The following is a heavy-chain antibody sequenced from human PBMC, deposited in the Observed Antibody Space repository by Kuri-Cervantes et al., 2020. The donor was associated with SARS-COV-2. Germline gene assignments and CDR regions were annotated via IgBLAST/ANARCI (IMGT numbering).Heavy chain of an antibody. J-gene: IGHJ6*03. D-gene: IGHD6-13*01. V-gene: IGHV3-21*01. Sequence: GESLKISCAASGFSFSSYGMNWVRQAPGKGLEWVSSISSTSSYIYYADSVKGRFTISRDNAKNSLYLQMNSLRAEDTAVYYCARDCSSPYKYYYYYYMDVWGKGTTVTVSS. CDR1: GFSFSSYG. CDR3: ARDCSSPYKYYYYYYMDV. CDR2: ISSTSSYI.